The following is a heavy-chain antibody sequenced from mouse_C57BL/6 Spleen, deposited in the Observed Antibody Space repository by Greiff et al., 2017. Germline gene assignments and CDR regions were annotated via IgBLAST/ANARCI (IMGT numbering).Heavy chain of an antibody. V-gene: IGHV5-17*01. J-gene: IGHJ3*01. CDR1: GFTFSDYG. D-gene: IGHD4-1*01. CDR2: ISSGSSTI. Sequence: EVKLQESGGGLVKPGGSLKLSCAASGFTFSDYGMHWVRQAPEKGLEWVAYISSGSSTIYYADTVKGRFTISRDNAKNTLFLQMTSLRSEDTAMYYCARTGTRAYWGQGTLVTVSA. CDR3: ARTGTRAY.